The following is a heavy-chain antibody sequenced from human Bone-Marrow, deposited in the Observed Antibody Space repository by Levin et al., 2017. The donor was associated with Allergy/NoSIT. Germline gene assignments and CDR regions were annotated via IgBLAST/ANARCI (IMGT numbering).Heavy chain of an antibody. CDR2: IYPGDSDT. CDR3: EVFHDSGAN. V-gene: IGHV5-51*01. D-gene: IGHD3-22*01. CDR1: GYSFSSYW. J-gene: IGHJ1*01. Sequence: GESLKISCKGSGYSFSSYWIGWVRQMPGKGLEWMGIIYPGDSDTRYSPSFQGQVTLSADKSIRTAYLQWRSLKASDTAMYYCEVFHDSGANWGQGTLVTVSS.